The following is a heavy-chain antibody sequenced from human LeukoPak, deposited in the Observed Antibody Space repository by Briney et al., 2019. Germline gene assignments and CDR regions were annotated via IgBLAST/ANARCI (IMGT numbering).Heavy chain of an antibody. CDR1: GFTVSSNY. Sequence: EGSLRLSCAVSGFTVSSNYMNWVRQAPGKGLEWVSVIYSGGSTYYADSVKGRFTISRDNSKNTLYLQMNSLRAEDTAVYYCARSGNYYNAFDYWGQGTLVTVSS. CDR2: IYSGGST. D-gene: IGHD3-10*01. V-gene: IGHV3-53*01. J-gene: IGHJ4*02. CDR3: ARSGNYYNAFDY.